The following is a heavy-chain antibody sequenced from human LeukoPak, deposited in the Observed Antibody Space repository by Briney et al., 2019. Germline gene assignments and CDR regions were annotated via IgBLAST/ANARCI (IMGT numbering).Heavy chain of an antibody. V-gene: IGHV3-66*03. CDR2: IRDSGEA. J-gene: IGHJ5*02. CDR1: GFRVSDYY. D-gene: IGHD3/OR15-3a*01. CDR3: ARDRAANQDWVEFDP. Sequence: PGGSLRLPCAVSGFRVSDYYMSWVRQAPGKGLEWVGLIRDSGEAFYADFARGRFATSRDESENTLYLQMNSLRVEDTAVYFCARDRAANQDWVEFDPWGQGTPVTVSS.